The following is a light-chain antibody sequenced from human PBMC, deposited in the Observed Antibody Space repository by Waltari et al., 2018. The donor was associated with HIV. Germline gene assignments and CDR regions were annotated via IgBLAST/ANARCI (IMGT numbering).Light chain of an antibody. CDR3: SSYTSPSTVYV. CDR1: SRGVGGYIS. J-gene: IGLJ1*01. Sequence: QSALTHPASVSGSPGQSITISCTGTSRGVGGYISCSWYQLHPGQAPKLMIYAVSKRRSAVSNRFSGSKSKNRCSLNISGLQAEDEAEYYCSSYTSPSTVYVFGTGTEVTVL. CDR2: AVS. V-gene: IGLV2-14*03.